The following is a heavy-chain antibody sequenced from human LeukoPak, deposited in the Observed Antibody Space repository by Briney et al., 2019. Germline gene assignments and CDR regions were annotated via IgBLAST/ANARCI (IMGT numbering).Heavy chain of an antibody. V-gene: IGHV3-64*01. J-gene: IGHJ4*02. CDR1: GFPFSSYA. D-gene: IGHD5-18*01. CDR2: ISSNGGST. CDR3: ARAGYGLPFDY. Sequence: GGSLRLSCAASGFPFSSYAMHWVRQAPGTGLEYVSAISSNGGSTYYANSVKGRFTISRDNSKNTLYLQMGSLRAEDMAVYYCARAGYGLPFDYWGQGTLVTVSS.